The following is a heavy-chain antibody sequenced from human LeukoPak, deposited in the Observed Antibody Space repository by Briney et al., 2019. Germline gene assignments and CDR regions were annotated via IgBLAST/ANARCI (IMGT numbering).Heavy chain of an antibody. V-gene: IGHV1-2*02. D-gene: IGHD5-12*01. CDR2: MYFNSGDT. CDR1: GFTFTGYY. Sequence: GASVRVSCKASGFTFTGYYVQWVRQAPGQGLEWVGWMYFNSGDTRYAPKFQGRVTMTRDTSISTAYMELSSLTPDDTAMYYRAREGSSGQDWYAFDIWGQGTMVTVSS. CDR3: AREGSSGQDWYAFDI. J-gene: IGHJ3*02.